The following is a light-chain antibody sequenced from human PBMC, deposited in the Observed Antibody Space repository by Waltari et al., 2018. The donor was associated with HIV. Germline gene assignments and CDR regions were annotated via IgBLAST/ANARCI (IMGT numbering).Light chain of an antibody. CDR3: SSYADTNNVL. V-gene: IGLV2-8*01. CDR2: AVN. Sequence: QSALTQPPSASGSPGQSVTLSCTGTSSDVGGFDYVSWSQQHPAKAPKLLISAVNRRPSWVPDRFSGSKSGNTASLTVAGLQTEDEAEYYCSSYADTNNVLFGGGTKLTVL. J-gene: IGLJ3*02. CDR1: SSDVGGFDY.